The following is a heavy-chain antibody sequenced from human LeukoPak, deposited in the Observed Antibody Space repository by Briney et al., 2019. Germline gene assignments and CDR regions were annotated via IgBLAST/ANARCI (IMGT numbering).Heavy chain of an antibody. CDR3: AKHTSGSGYWDYFDY. D-gene: IGHD3-22*01. CDR1: GFTFSSYA. Sequence: GGSLRLSCAASGFTFSSYAMSWVRQAPGKGLEWVSAISGSGGSTYYADSVKGRFTISRDNSKNTPYLQMNSLRAEDTAVYYCAKHTSGSGYWDYFDYWGQGTLVTVSS. J-gene: IGHJ4*02. V-gene: IGHV3-23*01. CDR2: ISGSGGST.